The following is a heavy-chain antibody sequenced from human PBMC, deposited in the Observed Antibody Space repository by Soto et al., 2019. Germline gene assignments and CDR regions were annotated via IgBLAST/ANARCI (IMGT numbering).Heavy chain of an antibody. CDR3: ACIFSGGYSYGFYYDPMDA. CDR2: IFYSGST. Sequence: SETLSLTCTVSGGSISSSSYYWGWIRQPPGKGLEWIGSIFYSGSTYYNPSLKSRVTISVDTSKNQFSLKLSSVTAADTAVYYRACIFSGGYSYGFYYDPMDAWGQGTTVT. CDR1: GGSISSSSYY. V-gene: IGHV4-39*01. J-gene: IGHJ6*02. D-gene: IGHD5-18*01.